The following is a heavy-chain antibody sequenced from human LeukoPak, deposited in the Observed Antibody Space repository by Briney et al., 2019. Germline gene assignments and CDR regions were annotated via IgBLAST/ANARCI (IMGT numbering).Heavy chain of an antibody. Sequence: GGSLRLSCAASGFTFSSYAMSWVRQAPGKALEWVSAISGSGGSTYYADSVKGRFTISRDNSKNTLYLQMNSLRAEDTTVYYCAKAGPMTTKFNFDYWGQGTLVTVSS. CDR2: ISGSGGST. CDR1: GFTFSSYA. V-gene: IGHV3-23*01. D-gene: IGHD4-11*01. J-gene: IGHJ4*02. CDR3: AKAGPMTTKFNFDY.